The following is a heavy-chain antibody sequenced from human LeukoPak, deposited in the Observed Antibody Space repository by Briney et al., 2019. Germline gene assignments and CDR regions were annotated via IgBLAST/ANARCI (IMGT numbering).Heavy chain of an antibody. V-gene: IGHV4-39*01. J-gene: IGHJ4*02. D-gene: IGHD3/OR15-3a*01. Sequence: SETLSLTCTVSGGSISSNSYYWGWIRQPPGKGLEWIGSIYYSGSPYYNPSLKSRVTISVDTSKNQFSLKVISVPAADTAVYYCARWRTARTGFDYWGQGTLVTVSS. CDR1: GGSISSNSYY. CDR3: ARWRTARTGFDY. CDR2: IYYSGSP.